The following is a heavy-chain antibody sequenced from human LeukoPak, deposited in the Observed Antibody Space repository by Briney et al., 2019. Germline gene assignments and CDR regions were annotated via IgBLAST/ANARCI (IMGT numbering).Heavy chain of an antibody. V-gene: IGHV3-23*01. CDR1: GFTFTSYA. D-gene: IGHD5-12*01. J-gene: IGHJ4*02. CDR3: VKGGYDYIEIAYFDY. Sequence: GGSLRLSCAASGFTFTSYAMNWVRQAPGKGLEWVSLIIGSNGATFYADSVKGRFTICRDTSKNTLYLQMNSLRAEDTAVYYCVKGGYDYIEIAYFDYWGQGALVTVSS. CDR2: IIGSNGAT.